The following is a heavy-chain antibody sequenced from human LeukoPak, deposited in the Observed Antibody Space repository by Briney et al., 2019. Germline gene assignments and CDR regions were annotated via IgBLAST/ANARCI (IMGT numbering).Heavy chain of an antibody. CDR2: IYTTGKT. J-gene: IGHJ4*02. CDR1: SGSINSYY. CDR3: ARHGYTASHYFLDY. V-gene: IGHV4-4*07. D-gene: IGHD3-16*01. Sequence: SETLSLTCTVSSGSINSYYWGWVRQPAGRGLEWIGRIYTTGKTDYNPSLKSRLTMSVDTSKRQFSLNLTSVTAADTAIYYCARHGYTASHYFLDYWSQGTLVTASS.